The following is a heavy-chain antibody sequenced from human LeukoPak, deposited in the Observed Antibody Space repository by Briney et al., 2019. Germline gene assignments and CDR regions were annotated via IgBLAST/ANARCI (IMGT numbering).Heavy chain of an antibody. CDR2: ISSSSSYI. J-gene: IGHJ6*03. V-gene: IGHV3-21*01. CDR1: GFTFSSYS. CDR3: ARVNSGYDFGYYYYMDV. D-gene: IGHD5-12*01. Sequence: GGSLRLSXAASGFTFSSYSMNWVRQAPGKGLEWVSSISSSSSYIYYADSVKGRFTISRDNAKNSLYLQMNSLGAEDTAVYYCARVNSGYDFGYYYYMDVWGKGTTVTVSS.